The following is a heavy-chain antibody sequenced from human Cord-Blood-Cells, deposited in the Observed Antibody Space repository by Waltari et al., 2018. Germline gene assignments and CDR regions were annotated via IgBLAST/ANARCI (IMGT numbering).Heavy chain of an antibody. V-gene: IGHV1-69*09. Sequence: QVQLVQSGAAVKKPGSSVKVSCKASGGTFSSYAISWVRQAPGQGLEWMGRIIPSLGIANYAQKFQGRVTITADKSTSTAYMELSSLRSEDTAVYYCARESLRGRVATRSYYYYMDVWGKGTTVTVSS. D-gene: IGHD5-12*01. CDR2: IIPSLGIA. CDR3: ARESLRGRVATRSYYYYMDV. J-gene: IGHJ6*03. CDR1: GGTFSSYA.